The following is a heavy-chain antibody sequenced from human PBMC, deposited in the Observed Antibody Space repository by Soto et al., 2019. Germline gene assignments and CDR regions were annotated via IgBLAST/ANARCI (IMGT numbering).Heavy chain of an antibody. CDR2: ISYDGSDK. Sequence: GGSLRLSCVASGFAFSSYGMHWVRQTPGKGLEWVAVISYDGSDKYYADSVKGRFTISRDNYKNTLYLQMSSLRPEDTAVYYCAKPSTIYYDSSGYFEYWGQGTLVTVSS. CDR3: AKPSTIYYDSSGYFEY. V-gene: IGHV3-30*18. D-gene: IGHD3-22*01. J-gene: IGHJ4*02. CDR1: GFAFSSYG.